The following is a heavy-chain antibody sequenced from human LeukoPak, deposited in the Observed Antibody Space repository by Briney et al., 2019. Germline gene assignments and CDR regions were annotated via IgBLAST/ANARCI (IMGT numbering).Heavy chain of an antibody. CDR2: ISSSSSTI. V-gene: IGHV3-48*01. J-gene: IGHJ5*02. D-gene: IGHD4-17*01. Sequence: GGSLRLSCAASGFTFSTYIMNWVRQAPGKGLEWVSYISSSSSTIYYADSVKGRFTISRDNAKNSLYLQMNSLRAEDTAVYYCARQNGYGDYGDWFDPWGQGTLVTVSS. CDR3: ARQNGYGDYGDWFDP. CDR1: GFTFSTYI.